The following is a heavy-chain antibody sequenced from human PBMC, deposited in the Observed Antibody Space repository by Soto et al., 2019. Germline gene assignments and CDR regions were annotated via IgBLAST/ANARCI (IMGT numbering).Heavy chain of an antibody. D-gene: IGHD3-10*01. J-gene: IGHJ4*02. CDR3: APLPLMVRGVIIKD. CDR2: ISSNGGNT. CDR1: GFTFNSYA. Sequence: GGSLRLSCTASGFTFNSYAMHWVRQAPGRGLESVSAISSNGGNTYYADSVKGRFTISRDNSKNTLYLQMTSLRAEDTAVYYCAPLPLMVRGVIIKDWGQGTLVTVSS. V-gene: IGHV3-64D*06.